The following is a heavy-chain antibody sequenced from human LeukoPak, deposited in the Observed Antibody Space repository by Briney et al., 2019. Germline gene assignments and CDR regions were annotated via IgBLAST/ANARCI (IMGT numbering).Heavy chain of an antibody. CDR1: GYTFTGYY. J-gene: IGHJ5*02. Sequence: ASVKVSCKASGYTFTGYYMHWVRQAPGQGPEWMGWINPNSGGTNYAQKFQGRVTMTRDTSISTAYMELSRLRSDDTAVYYCARVPITMVRGVIWWFDPWGQGTLVTVSS. D-gene: IGHD3-10*01. CDR3: ARVPITMVRGVIWWFDP. V-gene: IGHV1-2*02. CDR2: INPNSGGT.